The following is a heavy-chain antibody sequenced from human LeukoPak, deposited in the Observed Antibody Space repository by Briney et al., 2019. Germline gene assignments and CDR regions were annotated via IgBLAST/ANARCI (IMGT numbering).Heavy chain of an antibody. CDR3: ARGRVYYYGSGRRDFDY. CDR1: GYSISSGYY. J-gene: IGHJ4*02. CDR2: IYHGGNT. V-gene: IGHV4-38-2*01. Sequence: SETLSLTCAVSGYSISSGYYWGWIRQPPGKGLEWIGSIYHGGNTYYNPSLKSRVTISVDTSKNQFSLKLSSVTAADTAVYYCARGRVYYYGSGRRDFDYWGQGTLVTVSS. D-gene: IGHD3-10*01.